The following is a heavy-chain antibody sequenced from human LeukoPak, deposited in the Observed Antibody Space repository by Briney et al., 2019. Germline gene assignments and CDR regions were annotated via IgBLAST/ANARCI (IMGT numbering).Heavy chain of an antibody. J-gene: IGHJ6*02. CDR1: GASFTGYY. CDR3: ARLLPLQGGDV. Sequence: SETLSLTCAVYGASFTGYYWSWFRQLPGKGLEWIGEINHSGGTNYNPSLKSRVTISLDTSNNQFSLKLSSVTAADTAVYYCARLLPLQGGDVWGQGTTVTVSS. V-gene: IGHV4-34*01. CDR2: INHSGGT. D-gene: IGHD2-15*01.